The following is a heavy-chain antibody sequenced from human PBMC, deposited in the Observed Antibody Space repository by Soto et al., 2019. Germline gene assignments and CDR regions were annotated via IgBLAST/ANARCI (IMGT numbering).Heavy chain of an antibody. CDR2: IYHSGST. V-gene: IGHV4-30-2*01. CDR1: CGSLSSGGFS. J-gene: IGHJ4*02. CDR3: AQTRDGYNYGSFDY. D-gene: IGHD5-12*01. Sequence: SETPSPTLAVSCGSLSSGGFSWSLVREPPGKGLEWIGYIYHSGSTYYNPSLKSRVTISVDRSKNQFSLKLSSVTAADTAVYYCAQTRDGYNYGSFDYWGQGTLVTVSS.